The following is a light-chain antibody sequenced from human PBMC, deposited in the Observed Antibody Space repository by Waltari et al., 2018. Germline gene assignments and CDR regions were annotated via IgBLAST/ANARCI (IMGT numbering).Light chain of an antibody. J-gene: IGLJ2*01. CDR1: SPNIGSNY. CDR2: RNN. Sequence: QSVLTQPPSGSGTPGQRVTISCSGSSPNIGSNYVSWYQQLPGTAPRLLTYRNNQRPSGVPDRFAGSKSGTSASLAISGLRSDDEADYYCAAWDDTLSGVVFGGGTKLTVL. CDR3: AAWDDTLSGVV. V-gene: IGLV1-47*01.